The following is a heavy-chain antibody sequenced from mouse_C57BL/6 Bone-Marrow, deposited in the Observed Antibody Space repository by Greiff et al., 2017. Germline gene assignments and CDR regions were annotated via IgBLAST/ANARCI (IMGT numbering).Heavy chain of an antibody. CDR1: GFTFSDYY. CDR2: INYDGSST. Sequence: EVKLVESEGGLVQPGSSMKLSCTASGFTFSDYYMAWVRQVPEKGLEWVANINYDGSSTYYLASLKSRFIISRDNAKNILYLQMSSLKSEDTATXYCARDGGDGYYDYFDYWGQGTTLTVSS. D-gene: IGHD2-3*01. V-gene: IGHV5-16*01. J-gene: IGHJ2*01. CDR3: ARDGGDGYYDYFDY.